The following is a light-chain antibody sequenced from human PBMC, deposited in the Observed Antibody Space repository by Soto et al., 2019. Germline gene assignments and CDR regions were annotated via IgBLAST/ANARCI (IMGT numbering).Light chain of an antibody. V-gene: IGKV3-11*01. CDR3: QQGNTWPWT. CDR1: QSVGSS. J-gene: IGKJ1*01. Sequence: DIQLTQSPATLYLSPGERATLSCRASQSVGSSLAWYQQKPGQAPRLLIYAASARATGIPGRFSGSASGTDFTLIISSLEHEDFAFYYCQQGNTWPWTFGQGTKVDIK. CDR2: AAS.